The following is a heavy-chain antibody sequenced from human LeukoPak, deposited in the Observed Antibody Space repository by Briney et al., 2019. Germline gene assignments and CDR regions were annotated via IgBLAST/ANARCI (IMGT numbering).Heavy chain of an antibody. J-gene: IGHJ4*02. CDR1: GYSISSGYY. V-gene: IGHV4-38-2*02. D-gene: IGHD3-9*01. CDR2: IYHSGST. Sequence: SETLSLTCTVSGYSISSGYYWGWIRQPPGKGLEWIGSIYHSGSTYYNPSLKSRVTISVDTSKNQFSLKLSSVTAADTAVYYCASNDYDILTGYYSLDYWGQGTLVTVSS. CDR3: ASNDYDILTGYYSLDY.